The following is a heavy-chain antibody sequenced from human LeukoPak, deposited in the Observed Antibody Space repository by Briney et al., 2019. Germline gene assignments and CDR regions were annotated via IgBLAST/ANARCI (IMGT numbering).Heavy chain of an antibody. CDR2: IYTSGST. CDR3: AREHYAYYDFWSGYNSWFDP. CDR1: GGSISSGSYY. Sequence: SQTLSLTCTVSGGSISSGSYYWSWLRQPAGKGLEWIGRIYTSGSTNYNPSLKSRVTISVDTSKNQFSLKLSSVTAADTAVYYCAREHYAYYDFWSGYNSWFDPWGQGTLVTVSS. D-gene: IGHD3-3*01. J-gene: IGHJ5*02. V-gene: IGHV4-61*02.